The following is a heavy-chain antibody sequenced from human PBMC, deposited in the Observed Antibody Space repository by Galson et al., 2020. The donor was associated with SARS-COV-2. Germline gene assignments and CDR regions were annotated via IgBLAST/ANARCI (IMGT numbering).Heavy chain of an antibody. V-gene: IGHV4-38-2*01. Sequence: PETLSLTCAVSGYSISSGFYWGWIRQPPGKGLEWIANIYHSGSAFYNPSLKSRVTMSVDTSKNQFALKLSSVTASDTAVYYCARASPGYDSPVRWGLDVWGQGTTVTVSS. CDR1: GYSISSGFY. D-gene: IGHD3-22*01. CDR2: IYHSGSA. J-gene: IGHJ6*02. CDR3: ARASPGYDSPVRWGLDV.